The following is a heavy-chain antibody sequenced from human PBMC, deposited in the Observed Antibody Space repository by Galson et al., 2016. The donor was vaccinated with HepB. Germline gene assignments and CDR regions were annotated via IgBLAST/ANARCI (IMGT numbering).Heavy chain of an antibody. J-gene: IGHJ4*02. CDR2: IKQDGSEK. CDR1: GFTFSNYW. D-gene: IGHD6-19*01. CDR3: AKDGTYSSGWYPVDQ. Sequence: SLRLSCAASGFTFSNYWMSWVRQAPGKGLEWVANIKQDGSEKYYVDSVKGRFTISRDNAKNSLYLQMNSLRAEDTAVYYCAKDGTYSSGWYPVDQWGRGTLATVSS. V-gene: IGHV3-7*03.